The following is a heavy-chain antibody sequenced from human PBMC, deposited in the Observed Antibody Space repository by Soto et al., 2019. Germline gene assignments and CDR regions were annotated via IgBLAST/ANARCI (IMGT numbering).Heavy chain of an antibody. J-gene: IGHJ4*02. D-gene: IGHD1-7*01. Sequence: QVQLQESGPGLLKPSETLSLTCTVSGGSNSSYYWNWFRQPPGKGLEWVGYIHNSGSTDYNPSLKSRVTISIDTSKNQFSLKLRSVTTADTAVYYCTRGTWNYLSEYWGQGTLVTVSS. CDR1: GGSNSSYY. CDR2: IHNSGST. V-gene: IGHV4-59*01. CDR3: TRGTWNYLSEY.